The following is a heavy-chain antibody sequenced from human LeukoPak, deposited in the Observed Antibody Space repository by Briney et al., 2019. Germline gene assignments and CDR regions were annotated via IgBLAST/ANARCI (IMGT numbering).Heavy chain of an antibody. V-gene: IGHV4-59*01. J-gene: IGHJ4*02. CDR3: ARYAADGRTLEY. D-gene: IGHD6-13*01. CDR1: GGSISGYY. Sequence: SETLSLTCTVSGGSISGYYGSWIRQPPGKGLEWIGYIHYSGSTSYSPSLKSRVTFSLDTSKMQFSLKLNSVTAADTAVYYCARYAADGRTLEYWGQGTLVTVSP. CDR2: IHYSGST.